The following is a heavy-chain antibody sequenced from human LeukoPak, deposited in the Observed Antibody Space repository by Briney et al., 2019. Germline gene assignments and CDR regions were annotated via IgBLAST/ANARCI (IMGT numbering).Heavy chain of an antibody. Sequence: GESLQISCQGSGYTFTSYWIGWVRQLPGKGLEWMGIIYPGDSDTRYSPSFQGQVTISADKSISTAYLQWSSLKASDTAMYFCARRIAAAGRYYFDSWGQGTLVTVSS. D-gene: IGHD6-13*01. V-gene: IGHV5-51*01. J-gene: IGHJ4*02. CDR3: ARRIAAAGRYYFDS. CDR2: IYPGDSDT. CDR1: GYTFTSYW.